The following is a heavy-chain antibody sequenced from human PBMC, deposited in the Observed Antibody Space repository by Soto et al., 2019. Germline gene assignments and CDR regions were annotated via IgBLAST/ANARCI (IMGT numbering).Heavy chain of an antibody. V-gene: IGHV1-2*02. D-gene: IGHD2-2*02. Sequence: ASVKVSFKASGYTFSGYYIHWLRQAPGQGLEWMGWINPNSGGTNYAQKFQGRVTVTRDTPTSTAYMELSRLTSDDTAVYYCARSLTEGYCTITGCYTRPLYGMDVWGQGTTVTVSS. J-gene: IGHJ6*02. CDR1: GYTFSGYY. CDR2: INPNSGGT. CDR3: ARSLTEGYCTITGCYTRPLYGMDV.